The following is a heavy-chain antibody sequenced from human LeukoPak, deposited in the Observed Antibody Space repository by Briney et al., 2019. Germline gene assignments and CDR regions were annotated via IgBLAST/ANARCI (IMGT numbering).Heavy chain of an antibody. CDR2: INHSGST. CDR1: GRSFSDYY. J-gene: IGHJ4*02. CDR3: ARGTTGTFDY. V-gene: IGHV4-34*01. Sequence: SETLSLTCAVYGRSFSDYYWSWIRQPPGKGLEWIGEINHSGSTDYNPSLKSRVTISVDTSKTQFSLKLSSVTAADTAVYYCARGTTGTFDYWGQGTLVTVSS. D-gene: IGHD1-1*01.